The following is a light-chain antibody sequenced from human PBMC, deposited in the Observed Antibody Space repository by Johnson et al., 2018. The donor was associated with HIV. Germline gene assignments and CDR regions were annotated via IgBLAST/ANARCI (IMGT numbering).Light chain of an antibody. Sequence: QSVLTQPPSVSAAPGQKVTISCSGNNSNFGNYYLSWYQQLPGTAPKLLIYDNNKRPSGIPDRFSGSKSGTSATLGITGLQTGDEADYYCGTWDSSLSGVFGTGTKVTVL. CDR1: NSNFGNYY. J-gene: IGLJ1*01. V-gene: IGLV1-51*01. CDR3: GTWDSSLSGV. CDR2: DNN.